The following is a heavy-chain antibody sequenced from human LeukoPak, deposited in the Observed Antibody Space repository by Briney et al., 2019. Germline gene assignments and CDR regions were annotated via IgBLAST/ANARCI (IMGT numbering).Heavy chain of an antibody. V-gene: IGHV3-20*03. J-gene: IGHJ3*02. CDR3: ARRRWELGAFDI. CDR2: INWNGGST. Sequence: PGGSLRLSSAASGFTFDDYGMSWVRQAPGKGLEWVSGINWNGGSTGYADSVKGRFTISRDNAMNSLYLQMNSLRAEDTALYYCARRRWELGAFDIWGQGTMVTVSS. CDR1: GFTFDDYG. D-gene: IGHD1-26*01.